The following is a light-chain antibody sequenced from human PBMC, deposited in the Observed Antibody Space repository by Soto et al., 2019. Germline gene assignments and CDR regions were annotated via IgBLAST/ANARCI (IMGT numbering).Light chain of an antibody. J-gene: IGLJ2*01. CDR1: SSNIGARYE. Sequence: QSVLTQPPSVSGAPGQTVTISCTGSSSNIGARYEVHWYQQLPGTAPKLLIYEDIKRPSGIPDRFSGSKSGASASLAITGVLFEDEGEYYCQSYCSNLRGVVFGGGTKVTVL. CDR3: QSYCSNLRGVV. V-gene: IGLV1-40*01. CDR2: EDI.